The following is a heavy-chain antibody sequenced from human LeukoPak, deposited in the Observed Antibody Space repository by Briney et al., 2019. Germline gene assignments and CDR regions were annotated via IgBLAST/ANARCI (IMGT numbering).Heavy chain of an antibody. CDR1: QYTFTGYY. J-gene: IGHJ5*02. Sequence: GASVKVSCKAYQYTFTGYYMHWVRQAPGQGLEWMGRIIPILGIANFAQRFQGRVTITADKSTSTAYMRLSSLRSEDTAVYYCAREAIFGVVIIGNWFDPWGQGTLVTVSS. D-gene: IGHD3-3*01. CDR3: AREAIFGVVIIGNWFDP. CDR2: IIPILGIA. V-gene: IGHV1-69*04.